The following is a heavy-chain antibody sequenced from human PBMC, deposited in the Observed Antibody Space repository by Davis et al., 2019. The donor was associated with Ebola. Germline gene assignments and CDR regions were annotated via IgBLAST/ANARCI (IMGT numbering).Heavy chain of an antibody. V-gene: IGHV3-48*02. CDR3: ARDLTTVTSDWFDP. J-gene: IGHJ5*02. CDR2: ISSSSSTI. Sequence: GESLKISCAASGFTFSSYEMNWVRQAPGKGLEWVSYISSSSSTIYYADSVKGRFTISRDNAKNSLYLQMNSLRDEDTAVYYCARDLTTVTSDWFDPWGQGTLVTVSS. CDR1: GFTFSSYE. D-gene: IGHD4-17*01.